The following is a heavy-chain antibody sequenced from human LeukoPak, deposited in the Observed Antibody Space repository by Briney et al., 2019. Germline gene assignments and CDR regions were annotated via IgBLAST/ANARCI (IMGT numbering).Heavy chain of an antibody. V-gene: IGHV3-30*04. CDR2: ISYDGSNK. J-gene: IGHJ4*02. CDR3: AKDRSGSYD. CDR1: GFTFSSYA. Sequence: GVLRLSCAASGFTFSSYAMHWVRQAPGKGLEWVAVISYDGSNKYYADSVKGRFTISRDNSKNTLYLQMNSLRAEDTAVYYCAKDRSGSYDWGQGTLVTVSS. D-gene: IGHD1-26*01.